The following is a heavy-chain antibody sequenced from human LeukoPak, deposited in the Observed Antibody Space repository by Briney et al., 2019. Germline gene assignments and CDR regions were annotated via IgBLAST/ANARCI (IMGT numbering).Heavy chain of an antibody. J-gene: IGHJ6*04. CDR2: ISSGSTYR. V-gene: IGHV3-21*01. D-gene: IGHD3-10*02. Sequence: PGGSLRLSCAASGFTFSSYSMNWVRQAPGKGLEWVSSISSGSTYRYYADSVKGRFTISRDNAKNSLYLQMNSLRAEDTAVYYCAELGITMIGGVWGKGTTVTISS. CDR3: AELGITMIGGV. CDR1: GFTFSSYS.